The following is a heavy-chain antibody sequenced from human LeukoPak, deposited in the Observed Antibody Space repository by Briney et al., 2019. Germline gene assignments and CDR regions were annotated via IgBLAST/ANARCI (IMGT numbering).Heavy chain of an antibody. J-gene: IGHJ3*02. CDR1: GYSFTSYW. CDR3: ARGSTGYSSSWGTLDAFGI. Sequence: GESLKISCKGSGYSFTSYWIGWVRQMPGKGLEWMGIIYPGDSDTRYSPSFQGQVTISADKSISTAYLQWSSLKASDTAMYYCARGSTGYSSSWGTLDAFGIWGQGTMVTVSS. V-gene: IGHV5-51*01. D-gene: IGHD6-13*01. CDR2: IYPGDSDT.